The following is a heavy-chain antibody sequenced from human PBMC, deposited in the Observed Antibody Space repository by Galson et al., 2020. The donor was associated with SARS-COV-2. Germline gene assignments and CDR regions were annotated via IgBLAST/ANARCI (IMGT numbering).Heavy chain of an antibody. J-gene: IGHJ4*02. CDR1: GFTFSDYG. D-gene: IGHD4-4*01. CDR3: AKELST. CDR2: IRNDGSDK. V-gene: IGHV3-30*02. Sequence: SLRLSCTASGFTFSDYGMHWVRQAPGKGLEWVAFIRNDGSDKYYADSVKGRFTISRDSSKSTLYLQMNSLRPDDTAVYYCAKELSTGGQGTLVTVSS.